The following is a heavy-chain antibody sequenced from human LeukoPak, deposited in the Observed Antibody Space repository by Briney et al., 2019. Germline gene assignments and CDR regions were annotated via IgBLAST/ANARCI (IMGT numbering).Heavy chain of an antibody. CDR3: ARADDFWSGPLDY. Sequence: SQTLSLTCTVSGGSISSGSYYWSWIRQPAGKGLEWIGRIYTSGSTNYNPSLKSRVTVSVDTSKNQFSLKLSSVTAADTAVYYCARADDFWSGPLDYWGQGTLVTVSS. CDR2: IYTSGST. CDR1: GGSISSGSYY. V-gene: IGHV4-61*02. D-gene: IGHD3-3*01. J-gene: IGHJ4*02.